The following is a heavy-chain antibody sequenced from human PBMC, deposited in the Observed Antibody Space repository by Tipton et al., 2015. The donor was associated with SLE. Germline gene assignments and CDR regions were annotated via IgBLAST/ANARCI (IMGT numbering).Heavy chain of an antibody. CDR3: ARDPTNWGSNWYFDL. CDR2: IYYSGST. Sequence: TLSLTCAVYGGSFSGYYWSWIRQPPGKGLEWIGSIYYSGSTYYNPSLKSRVTISVDTSKNQFSLKLSSVTAADTAVYYCARDPTNWGSNWYFDLWGRGTLVTVSS. CDR1: GGSFSGYY. J-gene: IGHJ2*01. V-gene: IGHV4-34*01. D-gene: IGHD7-27*01.